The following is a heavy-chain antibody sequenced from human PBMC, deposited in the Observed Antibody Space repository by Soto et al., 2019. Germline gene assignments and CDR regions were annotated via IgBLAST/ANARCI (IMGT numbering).Heavy chain of an antibody. D-gene: IGHD2-2*01. CDR1: GGSISSGDYY. V-gene: IGHV4-31*03. CDR3: ARGVSTYQLYNWFDP. CDR2: IYYSGST. Sequence: QVQLQESGPGLVKPSQTLSLTCTVSGGSISSGDYYWSWIRQHPGKGLEWIGYIYYSGSTYYNPYLKSRVTLSVDTSQNQFSLKLSSVTAADTAVYYCARGVSTYQLYNWFDPWGQGTLVTVSS. J-gene: IGHJ5*02.